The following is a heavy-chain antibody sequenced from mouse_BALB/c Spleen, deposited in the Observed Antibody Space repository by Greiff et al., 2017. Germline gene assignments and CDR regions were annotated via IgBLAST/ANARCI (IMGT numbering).Heavy chain of an antibody. V-gene: IGHV2-9*02. J-gene: IGHJ4*01. CDR3: ARGDYDGHYYAMDY. Sequence: VKLVESGPGLVAPSQSLSITCTVSGFSLTSYGVHWVRQPPGKGLEWLGVIWAGGSTNYNSALMSRLSISKDNSKSQVFLKMNSLQTDDTAMYYCARGDYDGHYYAMDYWGQGTSVTVSS. CDR2: IWAGGST. D-gene: IGHD2-4*01. CDR1: GFSLTSYG.